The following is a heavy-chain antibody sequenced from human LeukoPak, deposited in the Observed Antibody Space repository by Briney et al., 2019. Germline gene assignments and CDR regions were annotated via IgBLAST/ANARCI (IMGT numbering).Heavy chain of an antibody. J-gene: IGHJ1*01. V-gene: IGHV3-23*01. CDR2: ISGSGGST. D-gene: IGHD6-25*01. CDR1: GFSFSSYS. Sequence: GGSLRLSCAASGFSFSSYSMNWVRQAPGKGLEWVSAISGSGGSTYYADSVKGRFTISRDNSKNTLYLQMNSLRAEDTAVYYCAKDSPQRYHLPSPYFQHWGQGTLVTVSS. CDR3: AKDSPQRYHLPSPYFQH.